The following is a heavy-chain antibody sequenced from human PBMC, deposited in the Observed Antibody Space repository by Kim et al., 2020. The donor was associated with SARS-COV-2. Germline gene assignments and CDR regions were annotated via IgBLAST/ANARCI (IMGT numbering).Heavy chain of an antibody. CDR1: GGSISSSSYY. J-gene: IGHJ4*02. CDR2: IYYSGST. CDR3: ASLGRAAAGRGYFDY. D-gene: IGHD6-13*01. V-gene: IGHV4-39*01. Sequence: SATLSLTCTVSGGSISSSSYYWGWIRQPPGKGLEWIGSIYYSGSTYYNPSLKSRVTISVDTSKNQFSLKLSSVTAADTAVYYCASLGRAAAGRGYFDYWGQGTLVTVSS.